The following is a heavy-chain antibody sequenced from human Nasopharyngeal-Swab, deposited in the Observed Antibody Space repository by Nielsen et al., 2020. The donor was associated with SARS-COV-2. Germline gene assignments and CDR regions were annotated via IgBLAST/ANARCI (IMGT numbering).Heavy chain of an antibody. J-gene: IGHJ5*02. Sequence: RQAPGKGLEWIGYICYSGSTYYNPSLKSRVTISVDTSKNQFSLKLSSVTAADTAVYYCARDYYDSSGYYGGFDPWGQGTLVTVSS. D-gene: IGHD3-22*01. CDR2: ICYSGST. V-gene: IGHV4-30-4*01. CDR3: ARDYYDSSGYYGGFDP.